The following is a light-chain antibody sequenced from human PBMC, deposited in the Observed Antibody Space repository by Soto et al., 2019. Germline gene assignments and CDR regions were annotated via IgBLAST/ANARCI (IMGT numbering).Light chain of an antibody. CDR2: DAS. J-gene: IGKJ4*01. CDR3: HQRSNWPTT. CDR1: QSVVRY. Sequence: EIVLTQSPATLSLSPGERATLSCRASQSVVRYLDWYQQKPGQAPRLLIFDASNRATGIPARFSGSGSGTDFTLTISSLEPEDFAVYYCHQRSNWPTTFGGGTKVEI. V-gene: IGKV3-11*01.